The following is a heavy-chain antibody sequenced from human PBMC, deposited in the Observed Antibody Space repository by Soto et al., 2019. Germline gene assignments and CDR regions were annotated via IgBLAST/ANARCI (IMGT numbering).Heavy chain of an antibody. CDR1: GFTFSTYG. V-gene: IGHV3-33*01. CDR3: ARDRAPRGFMWYYMDV. CDR2: IWYDGSNN. D-gene: IGHD2-21*01. Sequence: GGSLRLSCVASGFTFSTYGMHWVRQAPGKGLEWVAMIWYDGSNNYYADSVKGRFTISRDNSKNTLYLQMNSLRAEDTAVYYCARDRAPRGFMWYYMDVWGKGTTVTVSS. J-gene: IGHJ6*03.